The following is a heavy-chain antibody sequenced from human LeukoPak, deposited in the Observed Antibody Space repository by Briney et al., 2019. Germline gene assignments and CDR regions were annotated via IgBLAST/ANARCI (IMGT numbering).Heavy chain of an antibody. CDR2: IWYDGSNK. CDR3: AGIAVAGQFDY. Sequence: GGSLRLSCAASGFTFSSYGMHWVRQAPGKGLEWVAVIWYDGSNKYYADSVKGRFTISRDNSKNTLYLQMNSLRAEDTAVYYCAGIAVAGQFDYWGQGTLATVSS. J-gene: IGHJ4*02. CDR1: GFTFSSYG. V-gene: IGHV3-33*01. D-gene: IGHD6-19*01.